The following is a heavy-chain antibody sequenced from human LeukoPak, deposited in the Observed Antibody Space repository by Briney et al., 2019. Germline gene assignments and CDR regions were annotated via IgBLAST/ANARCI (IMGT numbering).Heavy chain of an antibody. CDR1: SGSISSGSYY. D-gene: IGHD6-6*01. J-gene: IGHJ6*03. Sequence: PSQTLSLTCTVSSGSISSGSYYWIWIRQPAGKGLVRIGRLYTSGRTNYTPSLKSRVTISVDTSKNQFSLKLSSVTAADTAVYYCARGASSSSAIGYYYYYMDVWGKGTTVTVSS. CDR3: ARGASSSSAIGYYYYYMDV. CDR2: LYTSGRT. V-gene: IGHV4-61*02.